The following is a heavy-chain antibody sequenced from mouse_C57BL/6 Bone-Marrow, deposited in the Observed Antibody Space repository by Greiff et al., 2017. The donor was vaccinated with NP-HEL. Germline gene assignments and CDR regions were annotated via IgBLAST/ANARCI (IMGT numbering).Heavy chain of an antibody. V-gene: IGHV1-85*01. D-gene: IGHD2-1*01. Sequence: VQLQQSGPELVKPGASVKFSCKASGYNITSYDINWVKQRPGQGLEWIGWIDPRDGSTKYTEKFQGKATLAVEPSSSTAYMALHSLTSEDSAVYFCARFYGNGGDYWGQGTTLTVSS. CDR3: ARFYGNGGDY. CDR1: GYNITSYD. J-gene: IGHJ2*01. CDR2: IDPRDGST.